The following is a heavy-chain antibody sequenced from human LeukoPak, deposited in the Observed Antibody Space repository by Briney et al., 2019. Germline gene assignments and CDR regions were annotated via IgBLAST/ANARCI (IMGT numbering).Heavy chain of an antibody. J-gene: IGHJ4*02. CDR3: AREGAAMSPRYFDH. V-gene: IGHV3-74*01. D-gene: IGHD5-18*01. CDR1: GFTFTSYW. Sequence: GGSLRLSCAASGFTFTSYWMLWVRHIPGKGLLWVSRIKNDGSTTTYAHSVKGRFTISRDNAKNMLYLQMNSLRPEDTAVYYCAREGAAMSPRYFDHWGQGTLVTVSS. CDR2: IKNDGSTT.